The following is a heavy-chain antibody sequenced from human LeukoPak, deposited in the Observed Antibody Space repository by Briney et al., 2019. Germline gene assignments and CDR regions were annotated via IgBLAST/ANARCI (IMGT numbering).Heavy chain of an antibody. CDR2: MNPNSGNT. J-gene: IGHJ4*02. CDR3: ARSIAARVDY. V-gene: IGHV1-8*01. CDR1: GYTFTSYD. D-gene: IGHD6-6*01. Sequence: ASVKVSCKASGYTFTSYDINWVRQAPGQGLEWMGWMNPNSGNTGYAQKFQGRVTMTRNTTISTAYMEMSSVRSEDTAVYYCARSIAARVDYWGQGTLVTVSS.